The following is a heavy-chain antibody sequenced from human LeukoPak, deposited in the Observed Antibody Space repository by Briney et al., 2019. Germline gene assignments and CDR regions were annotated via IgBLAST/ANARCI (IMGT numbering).Heavy chain of an antibody. J-gene: IGHJ4*02. CDR3: ASYPQLGYCSGGSCYNY. Sequence: GASVEVSCKASGYTFTGYYMHWVRQAPGQGLEWMGWINPNSGGTNYAQKFQGRVTMTRDTSISTAYMELSRLRSDDTAVYYCASYPQLGYCSGGSCYNYWGQGTLVTVSS. CDR1: GYTFTGYY. D-gene: IGHD2-15*01. CDR2: INPNSGGT. V-gene: IGHV1-2*02.